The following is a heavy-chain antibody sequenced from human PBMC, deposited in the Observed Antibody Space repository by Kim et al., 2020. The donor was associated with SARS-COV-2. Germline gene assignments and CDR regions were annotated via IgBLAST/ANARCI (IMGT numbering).Heavy chain of an antibody. CDR1: GFTFSSYA. Sequence: GGSLRLSCAASGFTFSSYAMHWVRQAPGKGLEWVAVISYDGSNKYYADSVKGRFTISRDNSKNTLYLQMNSLRAEDTAVYYCARDGGFQAGGESFVDYWGQGTLVTVSS. V-gene: IGHV3-30*04. CDR2: ISYDGSNK. D-gene: IGHD5-18*01. J-gene: IGHJ4*02. CDR3: ARDGGFQAGGESFVDY.